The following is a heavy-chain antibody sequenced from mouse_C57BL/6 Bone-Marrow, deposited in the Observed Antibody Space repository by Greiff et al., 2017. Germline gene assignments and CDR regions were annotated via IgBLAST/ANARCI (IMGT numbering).Heavy chain of an antibody. CDR2: INSGGSYT. D-gene: IGHD2-3*01. CDR3: ARGYYNYFDY. CDR1: GFTFSSYG. Sequence: EVQLMESGGELVKPGASLKLSCAASGFTFSSYGMSWVRQTPDKRLEWVATINSGGSYTYYPDSVKGRFTISRDNAKNTLYLQMSSLKSEDTAMYYCARGYYNYFDYWGQGTTLTVSS. V-gene: IGHV5-6*01. J-gene: IGHJ2*01.